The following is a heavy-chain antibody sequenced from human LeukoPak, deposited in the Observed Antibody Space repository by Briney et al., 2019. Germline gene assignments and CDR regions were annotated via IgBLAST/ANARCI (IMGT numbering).Heavy chain of an antibody. V-gene: IGHV3-7*01. Sequence: PGGSLRLSCAASGFPFSGYWMYWVRQAPGKGMEWVANINQDGSVQYYAASVKGRFTISRDNAKNSLYLQMNSLRAEDTAVYYCPRSLDYLGQGTLVTVSS. CDR2: INQDGSVQ. J-gene: IGHJ4*02. CDR3: PRSLDY. CDR1: GFPFSGYW.